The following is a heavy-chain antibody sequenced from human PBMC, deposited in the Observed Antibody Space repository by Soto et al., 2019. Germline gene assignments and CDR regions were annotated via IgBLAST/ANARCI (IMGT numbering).Heavy chain of an antibody. CDR1: GFTFSSYG. V-gene: IGHV3-30*18. CDR2: ISYDGSNK. D-gene: IGHD3-22*01. CDR3: AKDVPDYDSSGSLGY. Sequence: QVQLVESGGGVVQPGRSLRLSCAASGFTFSSYGMHWVRQAPGKGLEWVAVISYDGSNKYYADSVKGRFTISRDNSKNTRYLQMNSLRAEDTAVYYCAKDVPDYDSSGSLGYWGQGTLVTVSS. J-gene: IGHJ4*02.